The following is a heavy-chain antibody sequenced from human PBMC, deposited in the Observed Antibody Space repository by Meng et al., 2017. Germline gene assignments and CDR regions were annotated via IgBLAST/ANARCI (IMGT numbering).Heavy chain of an antibody. CDR3: ARDLKPVDSSGYYYWAEGAYDI. D-gene: IGHD3-22*01. CDR2: IKQDGSEK. J-gene: IGHJ3*02. Sequence: GESLKISCAASGFTFSSYWMSWVRQAPGKGLEWVANIKQDGSEKYYVDSVKGRFTISRDNAKNSLYLQMNSLRAEDTAVYYCARDLKPVDSSGYYYWAEGAYDI. V-gene: IGHV3-7*01. CDR1: GFTFSSYW.